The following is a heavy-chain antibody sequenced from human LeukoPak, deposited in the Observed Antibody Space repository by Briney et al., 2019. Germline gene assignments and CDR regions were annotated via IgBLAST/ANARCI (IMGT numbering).Heavy chain of an antibody. CDR2: IIPIFGTA. V-gene: IGHV1-69*05. J-gene: IGHJ4*02. D-gene: IGHD4-17*01. Sequence: SVKVSCKASGGTFSSYAISWVRQAPGQGLEWMGRIIPIFGTANYVQKFQGRVTITTDESTSTAYMELSSLRSEDTAVYYCARDIYTVTNIEVFDYWGQGTLVTVSS. CDR1: GGTFSSYA. CDR3: ARDIYTVTNIEVFDY.